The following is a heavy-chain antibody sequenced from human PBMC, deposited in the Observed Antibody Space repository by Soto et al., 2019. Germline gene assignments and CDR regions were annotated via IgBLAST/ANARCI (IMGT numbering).Heavy chain of an antibody. CDR3: ARAVIVVVPAATIEGMDV. Sequence: GGSLRLSCAASGFTFSSYSMNWVRQAPGKGLEWVSYISSSSSTIYYADSVKGRFTISRDNAKNSLYLQMNSLRDEDTAVYYCARAVIVVVPAATIEGMDVWGQGTTVTVSS. CDR1: GFTFSSYS. D-gene: IGHD2-2*01. CDR2: ISSSSSTI. J-gene: IGHJ6*02. V-gene: IGHV3-48*02.